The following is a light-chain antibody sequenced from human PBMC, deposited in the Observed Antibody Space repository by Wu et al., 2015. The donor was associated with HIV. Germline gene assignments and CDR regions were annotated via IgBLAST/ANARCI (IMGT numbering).Light chain of an antibody. CDR2: GAS. J-gene: IGKJ1*01. V-gene: IGKV3-11*01. Sequence: EIVMTQSPATLSVSPGERATLSCSVSESVSGYLAWYQQRPGQPPTLLIYGASSRAAGIPDRFSGSGSGTDFTLTISSLEPEDFAVYYCQHRSNWPTFGRGTKVEVQ. CDR1: ESVSGY. CDR3: QHRSNWPT.